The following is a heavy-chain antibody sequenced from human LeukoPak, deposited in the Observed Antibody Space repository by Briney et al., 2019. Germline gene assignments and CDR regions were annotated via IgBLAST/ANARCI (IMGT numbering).Heavy chain of an antibody. CDR2: IWYDGSNK. V-gene: IGHV3-33*01. CDR3: ARHSSGYYYFDY. D-gene: IGHD3-22*01. CDR1: GFTFSSYG. J-gene: IGHJ4*02. Sequence: GGSLRLSCAASGFTFSSYGMHWVRQAPGKGLEWVAVIWYDGSNKYYADSVEGRFTTSRDNSKNTLYLQMNSLRAEDTAVYYCARHSSGYYYFDYWGQGTLVTVSS.